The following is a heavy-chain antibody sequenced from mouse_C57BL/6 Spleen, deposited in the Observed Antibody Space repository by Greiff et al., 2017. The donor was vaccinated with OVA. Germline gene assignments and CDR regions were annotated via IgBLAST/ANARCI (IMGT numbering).Heavy chain of an antibody. CDR1: GYTFTDYN. D-gene: IGHD1-1*01. CDR2: INPNNGGT. J-gene: IGHJ3*01. Sequence: EVQLQQSGPELVKPGASVKIPCKASGYTFTDYNMDWVKQSHGKSLEWIGDINPNNGGTIYNQKFKGKATLTVDKSSSTAYMELRSLTSEDTAVYYCARHGSSGDWFAYWGQGTLVTVSA. CDR3: ARHGSSGDWFAY. V-gene: IGHV1-18*01.